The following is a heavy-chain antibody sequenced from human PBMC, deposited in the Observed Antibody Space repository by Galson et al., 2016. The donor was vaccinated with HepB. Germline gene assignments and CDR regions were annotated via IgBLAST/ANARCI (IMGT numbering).Heavy chain of an antibody. V-gene: IGHV3-30*18. CDR1: GFTSSNFG. CDR2: VSYDGTNK. Sequence: SLRLSCAASGFTSSNFGMHWARQTPGKGLEWVAVVSYDGTNKYYADSVRGRFTISKDNSENRLYLQMNSLRPEDTAVYYCAKGYSGYDYLHDWGQGTLVSVSS. D-gene: IGHD3-22*01. J-gene: IGHJ4*02. CDR3: AKGYSGYDYLHD.